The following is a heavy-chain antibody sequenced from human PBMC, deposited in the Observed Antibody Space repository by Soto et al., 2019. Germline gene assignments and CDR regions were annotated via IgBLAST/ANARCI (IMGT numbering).Heavy chain of an antibody. Sequence: QPGGSLRLSCAASGFTFSSYAMHWVRQAPGKGLEWVAVISYDGSNKYYADSVKGRFTISRDNSKNTLYLQMNSLRAEDTAVYYCARGIQLERRYNWFDPWGQGTLVTVSS. D-gene: IGHD1-1*01. J-gene: IGHJ5*02. CDR3: ARGIQLERRYNWFDP. CDR1: GFTFSSYA. V-gene: IGHV3-30-3*01. CDR2: ISYDGSNK.